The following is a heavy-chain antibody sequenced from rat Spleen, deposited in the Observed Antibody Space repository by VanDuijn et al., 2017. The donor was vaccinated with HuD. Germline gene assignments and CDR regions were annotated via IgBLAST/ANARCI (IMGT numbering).Heavy chain of an antibody. V-gene: IGHV5-29*01. CDR1: GFTFSDYY. CDR2: ISYDGSST. CDR3: ARHLGPLRVYLGCYFDY. J-gene: IGHJ2*01. D-gene: IGHD1-9*01. Sequence: EVQLVESDGGLVQPGRSLKLSCAASGFTFSDYYMAWVRQAPTKGLEWVATISYDGSSTYYRDSVKGRFTISRDNAKSTLYLQMDSLRSEDTATYYCARHLGPLRVYLGCYFDYWGQGVMVTVSS.